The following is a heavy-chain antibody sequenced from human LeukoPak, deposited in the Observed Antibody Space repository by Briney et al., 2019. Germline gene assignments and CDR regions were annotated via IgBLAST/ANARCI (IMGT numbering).Heavy chain of an antibody. Sequence: PSETLSLTCTVSGDSIRRSNDYWGWIRQSPGKGLEWLGSIYYSGNTYYNPSLESRLTISVDTYNNQFSLKLTSVTAADTAVYYCARESSVTATYWGQGTLVIVSS. CDR1: GDSIRRSNDY. V-gene: IGHV4-39*07. CDR3: ARESSVTATY. D-gene: IGHD2-15*01. CDR2: IYYSGNT. J-gene: IGHJ4*02.